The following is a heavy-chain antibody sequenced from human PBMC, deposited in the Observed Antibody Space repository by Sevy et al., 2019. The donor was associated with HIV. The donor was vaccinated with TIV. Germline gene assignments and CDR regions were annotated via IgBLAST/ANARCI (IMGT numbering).Heavy chain of an antibody. V-gene: IGHV3-23*01. D-gene: IGHD3-22*01. Sequence: GGSLRLSCAASGFTFSSYAMSWVRQAPGKGLEWVSAISGSGGSTYYADSVKGRFTISRDNSKNTLYLQMNSLRAEDTAVYYGAKDLKPRGGYYYDSSGYWGGFDYWGQGTLVTVSS. CDR1: GFTFSSYA. J-gene: IGHJ4*02. CDR2: ISGSGGST. CDR3: AKDLKPRGGYYYDSSGYWGGFDY.